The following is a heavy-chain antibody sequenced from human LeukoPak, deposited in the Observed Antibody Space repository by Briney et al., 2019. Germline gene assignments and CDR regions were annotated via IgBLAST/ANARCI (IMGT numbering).Heavy chain of an antibody. J-gene: IGHJ4*02. CDR3: AKVPPYYYGSGYEYYFDY. V-gene: IGHV3-23*01. D-gene: IGHD3-10*01. Sequence: GGSLRLSCAAPGFTFSSYAMSWVRQAPGRGLEWVSGISGSGGSSYYADSVKGRFTISRDNSKKTLYLQMNSLRAEDTAVYYCAKVPPYYYGSGYEYYFDYWGQGTLVTVSS. CDR2: ISGSGGSS. CDR1: GFTFSSYA.